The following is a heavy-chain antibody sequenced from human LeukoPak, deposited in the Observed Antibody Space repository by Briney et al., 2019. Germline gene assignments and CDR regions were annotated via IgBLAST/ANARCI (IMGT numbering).Heavy chain of an antibody. J-gene: IGHJ3*02. CDR2: IKQDGREK. D-gene: IGHD1-1*01. CDR3: AATGSETDAFDI. V-gene: IGHV3-7*03. CDR1: GFTLSSYW. Sequence: GGSLRLSCAASGFTLSSYWMSWVRQAPGKGLEWVANIKQDGREKYYVDSVKGRFTISRDNAKNSLYLQMNSLGSEDTAVYYCAATGSETDAFDIWGQGTMVPVSS.